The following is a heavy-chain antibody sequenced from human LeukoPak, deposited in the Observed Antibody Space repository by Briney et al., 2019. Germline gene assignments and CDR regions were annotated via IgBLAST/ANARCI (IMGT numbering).Heavy chain of an antibody. D-gene: IGHD6-25*01. J-gene: IGHJ4*02. Sequence: SETLSLTCAVYGVSFSGYYWSWIRQPPGKGLEWIGEINHSGSTNYNPSLKSRVTISVDTSKNQFSLKLSSVTAADTAVYYCARQPKQRLETTFDYWGQGTLVTVSS. CDR2: INHSGST. V-gene: IGHV4-34*01. CDR3: ARQPKQRLETTFDY. CDR1: GVSFSGYY.